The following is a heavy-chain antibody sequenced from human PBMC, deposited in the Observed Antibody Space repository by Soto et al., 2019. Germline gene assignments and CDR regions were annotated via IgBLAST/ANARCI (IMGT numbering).Heavy chain of an antibody. CDR3: ATQLAAAGTGADY. V-gene: IGHV4-39*01. CDR1: GGSISSSSYY. Sequence: SETLSLTCTVSGGSISSSSYYWGWIRQPPGKGLEWIGSIYYSGSTYYNPSLKSRVTISVETSKNQFSLKLSSVTAADTAVYYCATQLAAAGTGADYWGQGTLVTVSS. CDR2: IYYSGST. D-gene: IGHD6-13*01. J-gene: IGHJ4*02.